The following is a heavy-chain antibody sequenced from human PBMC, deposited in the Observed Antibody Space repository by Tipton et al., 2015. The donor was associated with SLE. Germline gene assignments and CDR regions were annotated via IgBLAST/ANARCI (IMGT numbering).Heavy chain of an antibody. Sequence: TLSLTCTVSGGSISSYYWSWIRQPPGKGLEWIGYIYYSGSTYYNPSLKSRVTISVDTSKNQFSLKLSSVTAADTAVYYCARDSLWAYYYDSSGYSPFDYWGQGTLVTVSS. CDR1: GGSISSYY. CDR3: ARDSLWAYYYDSSGYSPFDY. D-gene: IGHD3-22*01. V-gene: IGHV4-59*12. CDR2: IYYSGST. J-gene: IGHJ4*02.